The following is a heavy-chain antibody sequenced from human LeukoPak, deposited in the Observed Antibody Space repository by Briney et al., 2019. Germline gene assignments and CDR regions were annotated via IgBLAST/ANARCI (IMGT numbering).Heavy chain of an antibody. CDR3: ARHINLWFGELGWFDP. J-gene: IGHJ5*02. V-gene: IGHV4-4*02. CDR2: INHSGST. Sequence: SETLSLTCTVSGGSLNTNTWWSWVRQPPGQGLEWIGEINHSGSTNYNPSLKRRVTISVDTSQKQFSLRLTSVTAADTAVYYCARHINLWFGELGWFDPWGQGTLVTVSS. D-gene: IGHD3-10*01. CDR1: GGSLNTNTW.